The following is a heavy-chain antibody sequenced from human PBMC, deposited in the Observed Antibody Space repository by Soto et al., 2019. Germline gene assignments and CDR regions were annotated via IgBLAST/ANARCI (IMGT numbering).Heavy chain of an antibody. CDR2: IYPGDSDT. V-gene: IGHV5-51*01. CDR1: GYSFTSYW. CDR3: ARIYCTTTTCDSWFDP. J-gene: IGHJ5*02. Sequence: HGESLKISCKGSGYSFTSYWIGWVRQMPGKGLEWMGIIYPGDSDTRYSPSFQGQVTISADKATSTAYLQWSSLKASDTAMYFCARIYCTTTTCDSWFDPWGQGTLVTVSS. D-gene: IGHD2-2*01.